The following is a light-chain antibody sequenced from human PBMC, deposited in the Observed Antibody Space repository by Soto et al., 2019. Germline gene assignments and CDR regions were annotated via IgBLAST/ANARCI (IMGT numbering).Light chain of an antibody. CDR3: QQYDSYWT. J-gene: IGKJ1*01. Sequence: DIQMTQSPSTLSASVGDRVTITCRASQSISSWLAWYQQKPGRAPKLLIYDASSLESVVPSRFSGSGSGTEFTLTISSLQPDDFANYYCQQYDSYWTFCQGAKVEIK. CDR2: DAS. V-gene: IGKV1-5*01. CDR1: QSISSW.